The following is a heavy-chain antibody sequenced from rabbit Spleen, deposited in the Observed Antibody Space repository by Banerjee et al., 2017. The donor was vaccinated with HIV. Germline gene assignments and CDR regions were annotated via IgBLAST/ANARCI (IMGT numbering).Heavy chain of an antibody. CDR2: IDPVFGIT. CDR3: VRGASGSGYYSL. V-gene: IGHV1S7*01. CDR1: GFTLTSYY. J-gene: IGHJ6*01. D-gene: IGHD1-1*01. Sequence: QLEESGGDLVKPGASLTPTCTASGFTLTSYYMNWVRQAPGKGLEWIGYIDPVFGITYYASWVNGRFSISRENAQNTLYLQLHSLTDADTATYFCVRGASGSGYYSLWGPGTLVTVS.